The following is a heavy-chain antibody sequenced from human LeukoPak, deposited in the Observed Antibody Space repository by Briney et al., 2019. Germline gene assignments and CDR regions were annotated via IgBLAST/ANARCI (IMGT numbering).Heavy chain of an antibody. D-gene: IGHD5-18*01. CDR2: IRYDGNNE. Sequence: GGSLRLSCAASGFTFSSYGMHWVRQAPGKGLEWVAFIRYDGNNEYYADSVKGRFTISRDNSKNTLYLQMNSLRDEDTAVYYCARVIKVDTAAFHEPRDWYFDLWGRGTLVTVSS. CDR3: ARVIKVDTAAFHEPRDWYFDL. CDR1: GFTFSSYG. V-gene: IGHV3-30*02. J-gene: IGHJ2*01.